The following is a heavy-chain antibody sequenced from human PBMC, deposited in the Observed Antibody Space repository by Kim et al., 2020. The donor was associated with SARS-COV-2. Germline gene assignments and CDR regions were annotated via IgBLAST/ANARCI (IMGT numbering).Heavy chain of an antibody. V-gene: IGHV1-2*02. CDR2: INPNSGGT. J-gene: IGHJ5*02. Sequence: ASVKVSCKASGYTFTGYYMHWVRQAPGQGLEWMGWINPNSGGTNYAQKFQGRVTMTRDTSISTAYMELSRLRSDDTAVYYCARLVAAAIGEFDPWGQGTLVTVSS. D-gene: IGHD2-2*02. CDR3: ARLVAAAIGEFDP. CDR1: GYTFTGYY.